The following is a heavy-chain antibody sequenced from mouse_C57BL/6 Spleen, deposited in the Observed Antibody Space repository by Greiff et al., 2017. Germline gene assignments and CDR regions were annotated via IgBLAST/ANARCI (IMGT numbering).Heavy chain of an antibody. D-gene: IGHD3-3*01. V-gene: IGHV5-9-1*02. J-gene: IGHJ2*01. CDR3: TRENLGQGLYFDY. CDR1: GFTFSSYA. CDR2: ISSGGDYI. Sequence: EVKLMESGEGLVKPGGSLKLSCAASGFTFSSYAMSWVRQTPEKRLEWVAYISSGGDYIYYADTVKGRFTISRDNARNTLYLQMSSLKSEDTAMYYCTRENLGQGLYFDYWGQGTTLTVSS.